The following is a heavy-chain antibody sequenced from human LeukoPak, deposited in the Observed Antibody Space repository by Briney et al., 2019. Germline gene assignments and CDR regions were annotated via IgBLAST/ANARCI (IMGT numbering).Heavy chain of an antibody. CDR2: ISYDGTNK. CDR1: GFTVSSEY. V-gene: IGHV3-30*18. CDR3: AKEALPEYYDFWSGYYKAYFDY. J-gene: IGHJ4*02. D-gene: IGHD3-3*01. Sequence: GGSLRLSCVASGFTVSSEYISWVRQAPGKGLEWVAIISYDGTNKYYADSVKGRFTISRDNPKSTLYLQMDSLRAEDTAVYYCAKEALPEYYDFWSGYYKAYFDYWGQGALVTVSS.